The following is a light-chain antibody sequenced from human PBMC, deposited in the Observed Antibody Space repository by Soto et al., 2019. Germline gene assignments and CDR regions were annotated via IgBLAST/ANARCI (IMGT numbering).Light chain of an antibody. Sequence: EIVLTQSPATLSLSPCESSTLSCRASQSIRSYLAWYQQKRGQAPRLLIYDASNRATGIPARFSGSGSGTDFSLTISSLEPEDFAVYYCQQRSSWPLTFGGGTKVDIK. V-gene: IGKV3-11*01. CDR3: QQRSSWPLT. CDR1: QSIRSY. CDR2: DAS. J-gene: IGKJ4*01.